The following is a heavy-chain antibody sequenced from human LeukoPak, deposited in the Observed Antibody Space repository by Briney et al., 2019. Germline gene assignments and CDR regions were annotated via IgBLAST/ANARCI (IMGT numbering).Heavy chain of an antibody. J-gene: IGHJ4*02. CDR1: GFTFSSYE. CDR3: ARRGSAAAGFDY. Sequence: PGGFLRLSCAASGFTFSSYEMNWVRQAPGKGLEWVSYISSSGSTIYYADSVKGRFTISRDNAKKLLYLQMNSLRAEDTAVYYCARRGSAAAGFDYWGQGTLVTVSS. V-gene: IGHV3-48*03. CDR2: ISSSGSTI. D-gene: IGHD6-13*01.